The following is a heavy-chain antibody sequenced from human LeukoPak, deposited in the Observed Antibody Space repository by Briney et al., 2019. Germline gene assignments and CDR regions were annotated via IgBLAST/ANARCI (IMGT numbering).Heavy chain of an antibody. V-gene: IGHV3-23*01. CDR1: GFTFSNYA. D-gene: IGHD6-13*01. CDR2: ISSSHDT. J-gene: IGHJ4*02. CDR3: ASSPSTGGYTSTWYGY. Sequence: PGGSLRLSCAASGFTFSNYAMGWVRQAPGKGLEWVSVISSSHDTYYADSVKGRFTLSRDNSKNTLDLQMNSLRAEDTAVYYCASSPSTGGYTSTWYGYWGQGTLVTVSS.